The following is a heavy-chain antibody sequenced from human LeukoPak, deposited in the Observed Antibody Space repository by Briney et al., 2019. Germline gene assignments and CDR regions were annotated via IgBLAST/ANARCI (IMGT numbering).Heavy chain of an antibody. J-gene: IGHJ4*02. V-gene: IGHV3-33*01. Sequence: GGSLRLSCAASGFTFSSYGMHWVRQAPGKGLEWVAVIWYDGSNKYYADSVKGRFTISRDNAKNSLYLQMNSLRAEDTAVYYCARAPKSEYYYDSSGYYYFDYWGQGTLVTVSS. D-gene: IGHD3-22*01. CDR1: GFTFSSYG. CDR2: IWYDGSNK. CDR3: ARAPKSEYYYDSSGYYYFDY.